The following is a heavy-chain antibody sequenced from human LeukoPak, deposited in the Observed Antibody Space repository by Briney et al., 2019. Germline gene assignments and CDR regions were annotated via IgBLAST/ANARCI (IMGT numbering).Heavy chain of an antibody. V-gene: IGHV1-2*02. Sequence: ASVKVSCKASGYTFTGYCMHWVRQAPGQGLEWMGWINPNSGGTNYAQDFHGRVTMTRDTSISTAYMELSRLRSDDTAVYHCARAGDSGNLAWGQGTLVTVSS. CDR2: INPNSGGT. CDR1: GYTFTGYC. D-gene: IGHD1-26*01. J-gene: IGHJ5*02. CDR3: ARAGDSGNLA.